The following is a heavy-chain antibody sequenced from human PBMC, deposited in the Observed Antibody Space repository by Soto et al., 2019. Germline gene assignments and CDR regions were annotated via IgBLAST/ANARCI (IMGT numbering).Heavy chain of an antibody. CDR2: ISYDGSNK. J-gene: IGHJ6*02. CDR1: GFTFSSYA. V-gene: IGHV3-30-3*01. D-gene: IGHD2-15*01. CDR3: ARAGCDGGSCYTLVGLRYGMDV. Sequence: QVQLVESGGGVVQPGRSLRLSCAASGFTFSSYAMHWVRQAPGKGLEWVAVISYDGSNKYYADSVKGRFTISRDNSKNTLYLQRNSLRAADTAVYYCARAGCDGGSCYTLVGLRYGMDVWGQGTTVTVSS.